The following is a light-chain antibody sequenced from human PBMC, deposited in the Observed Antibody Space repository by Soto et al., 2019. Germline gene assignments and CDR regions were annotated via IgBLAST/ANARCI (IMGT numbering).Light chain of an antibody. Sequence: EIVMTQSTATLSVSPGERATLSCRASQSVSSNLAWHQQKPGQAPRLLIYGASTRATGIPARFSGSGSGTDITLTISRLEPEDFAVYYCQQYGSSPLTFGQGTRLEIK. CDR2: GAS. CDR1: QSVSSN. J-gene: IGKJ5*01. V-gene: IGKV3-15*01. CDR3: QQYGSSPLT.